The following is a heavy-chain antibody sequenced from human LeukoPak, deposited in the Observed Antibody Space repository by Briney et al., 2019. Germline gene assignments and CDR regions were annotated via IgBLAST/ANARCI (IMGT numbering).Heavy chain of an antibody. CDR3: AINGGVGITISS. Sequence: GGSLRLSCEASGFTFNNYWMSWVRQAPGRGLEWVANIRYDGSEKYYVDSVKGRFTISRDNAKNSLYLQMNSLRAEDTAVYYCAINGGVGITISSWGQGTLVTVSS. CDR2: IRYDGSEK. V-gene: IGHV3-7*01. D-gene: IGHD3-3*01. CDR1: GFTFNNYW. J-gene: IGHJ5*02.